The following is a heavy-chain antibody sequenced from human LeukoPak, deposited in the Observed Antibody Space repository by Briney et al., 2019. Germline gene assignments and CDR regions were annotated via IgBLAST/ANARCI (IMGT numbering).Heavy chain of an antibody. J-gene: IGHJ5*02. CDR2: ISSSSSTI. D-gene: IGHD3-9*01. Sequence: GGSLRLSCAASGFTFSSYSMNWVRQAPGKGLEWVSYISSSSSTIYYADSVKGRFTISRDNAKNSLYLQMNSLRAEDTAVYYCARGKEYYDILTGYYNLGWFDPWGQGTLVTVSS. V-gene: IGHV3-48*04. CDR3: ARGKEYYDILTGYYNLGWFDP. CDR1: GFTFSSYS.